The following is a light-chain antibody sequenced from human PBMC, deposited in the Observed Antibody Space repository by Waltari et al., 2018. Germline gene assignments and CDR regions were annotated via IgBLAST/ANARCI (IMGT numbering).Light chain of an antibody. CDR1: SYDVGHYNY. V-gene: IGLV2-14*03. Sequence: QSALTQPASVSGSPGQSITISCTGTSYDVGHYNYVSWYQQRPGKAPKLIIYDVSYRPSGVSNRFSGSKSGSTASLTISGLQVEDEADYHCSSYTSSSTVGVLFGGGTKLTIL. CDR2: DVS. CDR3: SSYTSSSTVGVL. J-gene: IGLJ2*01.